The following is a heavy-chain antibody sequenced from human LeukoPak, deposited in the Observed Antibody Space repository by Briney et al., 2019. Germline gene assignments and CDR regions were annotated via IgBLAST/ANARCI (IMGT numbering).Heavy chain of an antibody. Sequence: PGGSLRLSCAASGFTFSSYSMNWVRQAPGKGLGWVSSISSSSSYIYYADSVKGRFTISRDNAKNSLYLQMNSLRAEDTAVYYCARALTTVTTPAGYWGQGTLVTVSS. CDR1: GFTFSSYS. CDR2: ISSSSSYI. V-gene: IGHV3-21*01. CDR3: ARALTTVTTPAGY. J-gene: IGHJ4*02. D-gene: IGHD4-17*01.